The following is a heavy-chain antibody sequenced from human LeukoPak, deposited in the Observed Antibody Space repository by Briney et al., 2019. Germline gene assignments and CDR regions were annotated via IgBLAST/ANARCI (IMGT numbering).Heavy chain of an antibody. CDR2: IYPRDSDT. CDR1: GYTFTHQW. Sequence: GESLKISCKASGYTFTHQWIGWVRQKSGSGLEWMGIIYPRDSDTRYSPSFQGHVTTSADTSINTAYLEWGRLEASDTGIYYCARHSDVIGAIWGQGTLVTVSS. D-gene: IGHD3-10*01. CDR3: ARHSDVIGAI. J-gene: IGHJ4*02. V-gene: IGHV5-51*01.